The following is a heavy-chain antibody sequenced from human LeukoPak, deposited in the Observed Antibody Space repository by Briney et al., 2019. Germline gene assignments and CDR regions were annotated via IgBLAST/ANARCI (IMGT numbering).Heavy chain of an antibody. D-gene: IGHD6-13*01. CDR3: ARDSRSSSWYNWFDP. Sequence: PGGSLRLSCAASGFTFSDYYMSWIRQAPGKGLEWVSYISSSGSTIYYADSVKGRFTISRDNAKNSLYLQMNSLRAEDTAVYYCARDSRSSSWYNWFDPWGQGTLVTVSS. V-gene: IGHV3-11*04. J-gene: IGHJ5*02. CDR2: ISSSGSTI. CDR1: GFTFSDYY.